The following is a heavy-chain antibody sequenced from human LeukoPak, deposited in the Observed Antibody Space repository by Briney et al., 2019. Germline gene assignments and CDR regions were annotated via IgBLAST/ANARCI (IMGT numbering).Heavy chain of an antibody. J-gene: IGHJ5*01. CDR1: GYTFTGYY. Sequence: ASVKVSCKASGYTFTGYYMHWVRQAPGQGLEWMGWINPNSGGTNYAQKFQGRVTMTRDTSISTAYMELSRLRSDDTAVYSWGRGLLFWRGYCGWFDPLTEGTLVTVSS. CDR2: INPNSGGT. D-gene: IGHD3-3*01. V-gene: IGHV1-2*02. CDR3: GRGLLFWRGYCGWFDP.